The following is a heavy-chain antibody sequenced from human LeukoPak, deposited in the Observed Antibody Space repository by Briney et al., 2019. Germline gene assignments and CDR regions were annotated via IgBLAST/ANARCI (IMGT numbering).Heavy chain of an antibody. CDR1: GFTFSNYG. CDR3: AKDREITASGTFDY. V-gene: IGHV3-30*18. D-gene: IGHD6-13*01. J-gene: IGHJ4*02. CDR2: ISEDGINK. Sequence: PGGSLRLSCAASGFTFSNYGMHCVRQAPGKGLEWVAGISEDGINKYYADSVKARFTISRDNSNNTLFLQMNNLRADDTAVYYCAKDREITASGTFDYWGQEALVTVSS.